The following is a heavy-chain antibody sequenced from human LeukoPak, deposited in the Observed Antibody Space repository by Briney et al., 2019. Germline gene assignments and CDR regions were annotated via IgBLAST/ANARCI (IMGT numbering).Heavy chain of an antibody. CDR1: GFTFSNAW. J-gene: IGHJ6*03. CDR3: ARDTIVVVPAAPNYYYYYYMDV. V-gene: IGHV3-20*04. CDR2: INWNGGST. D-gene: IGHD2-2*01. Sequence: GGSLRLSCAASGFTFSNAWMSWVRQAPGKGLEWVSGINWNGGSTGYADSVKGRFTISRDNAKNSLYLQMNSLRAEDTALYYCARDTIVVVPAAPNYYYYYYMDVWGKGTTVTVSS.